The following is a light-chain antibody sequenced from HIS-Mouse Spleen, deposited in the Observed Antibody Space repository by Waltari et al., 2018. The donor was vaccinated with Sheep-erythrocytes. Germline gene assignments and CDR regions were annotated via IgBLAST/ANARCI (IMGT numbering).Light chain of an antibody. J-gene: IGLJ2*01. CDR3: CSYAGSYTVV. CDR1: SSDVGGYNY. CDR2: DVS. V-gene: IGLV2-11*01. Sequence: QSALTQPRSVSGSPGQSVTISCPGTSSDVGGYNYVSRYQQHPGNAPKLMIYDVSKRPSGVPDRFSGSKSGNTASLTISGLQAEDEADYYCCSYAGSYTVVFGGGTKLTVL.